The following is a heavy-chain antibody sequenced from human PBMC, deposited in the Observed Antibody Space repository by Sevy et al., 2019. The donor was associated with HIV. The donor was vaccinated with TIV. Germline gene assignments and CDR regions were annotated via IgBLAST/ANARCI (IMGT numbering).Heavy chain of an antibody. CDR2: IYSGGNT. Sequence: GGSLRLSCAASGFTVSTNYMSWVHQAPGKGLEWVSVIYSGGNTYYADSVKGRFTISRDKSTNTLYLQMNTLTPEDTAMYYCAREYHGDYLYYFDSWGQGTLVTVSS. D-gene: IGHD4-17*01. J-gene: IGHJ4*02. V-gene: IGHV3-53*01. CDR1: GFTVSTNY. CDR3: AREYHGDYLYYFDS.